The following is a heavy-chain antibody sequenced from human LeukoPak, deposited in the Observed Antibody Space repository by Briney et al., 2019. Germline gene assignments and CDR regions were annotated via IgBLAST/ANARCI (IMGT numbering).Heavy chain of an antibody. CDR1: GYTFTGYY. CDR2: INPNSGGT. J-gene: IGHJ4*02. V-gene: IGHV1-2*02. Sequence: ASVKVSYTASGYTFTGYYMHWVRQAPGQGLGWMGWINPNSGGTNYAQKFQGRVTMTRDTSISTAYMGLSRLRSDDTAVYYCASSAPPLWFGESPVIDYWGQGTLVTVSS. CDR3: ASSAPPLWFGESPVIDY. D-gene: IGHD3-10*01.